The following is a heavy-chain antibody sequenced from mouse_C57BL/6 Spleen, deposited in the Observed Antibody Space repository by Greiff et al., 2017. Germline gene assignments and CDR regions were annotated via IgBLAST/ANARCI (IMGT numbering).Heavy chain of an antibody. CDR3: VGHDNYGSSWFAY. CDR1: GFSFNTYA. J-gene: IGHJ3*01. D-gene: IGHD2-2*01. V-gene: IGHV10-1*01. CDR2: IRSKSNNYAT. Sequence: EVKLVESGGGLVQPKGSLKPSCAASGFSFNTYAMNWVRQAPGKGLEWVARIRSKSNNYATYYADSVKDRFTISRNDSESVIYLQMNDLKTEDTAMYCCVGHDNYGSSWFAYWGQGTLVTVSA.